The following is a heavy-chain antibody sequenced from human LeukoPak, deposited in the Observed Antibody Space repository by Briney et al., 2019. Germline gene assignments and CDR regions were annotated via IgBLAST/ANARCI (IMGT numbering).Heavy chain of an antibody. CDR2: SNPNSGGK. V-gene: IGHV1-2*06. CDR1: GYTFTAYY. J-gene: IGHJ4*02. D-gene: IGHD4-23*01. CDR3: ARVGLAVVTGEVDY. Sequence: ASVKVSCKASGYTFTAYYMHWVRQAPGQGLEWMGRSNPNSGGKNYAQKFQGRVTMTRDTSNSTAYMELSRLRSDDTAVYYCARVGLAVVTGEVDYWGQGTLVTVSS.